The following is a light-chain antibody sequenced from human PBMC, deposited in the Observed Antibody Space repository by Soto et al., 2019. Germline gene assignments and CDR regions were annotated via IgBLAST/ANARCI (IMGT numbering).Light chain of an antibody. CDR1: NSNVGKNI. V-gene: IGLV1-51*01. CDR3: ATCDTSLSAVV. J-gene: IGLJ3*02. Sequence: QSVLSQPPSVSAAPGQKVTISCSGSNSNVGKNIVSWYQQFPRTAPKLLIYANDLRPSGIPDRFSGSKSGTSATLGITGLQTGDEADYYCATCDTSLSAVVFGGGTKLTVL. CDR2: AND.